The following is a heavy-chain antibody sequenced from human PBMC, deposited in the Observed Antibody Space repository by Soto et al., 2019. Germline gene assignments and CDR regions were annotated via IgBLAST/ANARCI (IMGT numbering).Heavy chain of an antibody. CDR3: ARGGTIAVTTIGDY. Sequence: SRWSLRLSCAASGFTCRSYNMNWFRQAPGKGLDWLSYISSSSSTIYYADSVKGRFTISRDNAKNSLYLQMNSLRDDDTAMYYCARGGTIAVTTIGDYWGQGTLVTVSS. D-gene: IGHD5-12*01. V-gene: IGHV3-48*02. CDR1: GFTCRSYN. CDR2: ISSSSSTI. J-gene: IGHJ4*01.